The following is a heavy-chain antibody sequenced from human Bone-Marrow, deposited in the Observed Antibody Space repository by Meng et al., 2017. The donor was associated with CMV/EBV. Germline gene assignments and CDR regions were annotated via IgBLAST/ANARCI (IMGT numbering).Heavy chain of an antibody. Sequence: SETLSLTCTVSGGSVSSGGYYWGWIRQPPGKGLEWIGSIYHSGSTYYNPSLKSRVAVSVDTSKNQFSLKLSSVTAADTAIYHCARVRYSTSPPRGFYFDYWGQGTLVTVSS. CDR1: GGSVSSGGYY. CDR2: IYHSGST. V-gene: IGHV4-39*07. J-gene: IGHJ4*02. D-gene: IGHD5-12*01. CDR3: ARVRYSTSPPRGFYFDY.